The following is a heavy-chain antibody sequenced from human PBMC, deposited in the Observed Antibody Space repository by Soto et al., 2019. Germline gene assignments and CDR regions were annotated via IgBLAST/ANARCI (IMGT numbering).Heavy chain of an antibody. V-gene: IGHV3-30*18. J-gene: IGHJ4*02. CDR1: GFTFSSYG. Sequence: QVQLVESGGGVVQPGRSLRLSCAASGFTFSSYGMHWVRQAPGKGLEWVAVISYDGSEKYYAVSVKGRFTISRDNSKNTLYLQMNSLRAEDTAVYYCAKGAVTTSLYYFDYWGQGTLVPVSS. CDR3: AKGAVTTSLYYFDY. CDR2: ISYDGSEK. D-gene: IGHD4-17*01.